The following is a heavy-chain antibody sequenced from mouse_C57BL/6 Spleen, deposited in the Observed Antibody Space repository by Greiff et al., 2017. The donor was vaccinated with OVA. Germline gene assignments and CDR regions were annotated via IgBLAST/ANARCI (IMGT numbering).Heavy chain of an antibody. V-gene: IGHV1-80*01. J-gene: IGHJ3*01. Sequence: VKLQESGAELVKPGASVKISCKASGYAFSSYWMNWVKQRPGKGLEWIGQIYPGDGDTNYNGKFKGKATLTADKSSSTAYMQLSSLTSEDSAVYFCARDYYGTPFAYWGQGTLVTVSA. CDR2: IYPGDGDT. CDR3: ARDYYGTPFAY. D-gene: IGHD1-1*01. CDR1: GYAFSSYW.